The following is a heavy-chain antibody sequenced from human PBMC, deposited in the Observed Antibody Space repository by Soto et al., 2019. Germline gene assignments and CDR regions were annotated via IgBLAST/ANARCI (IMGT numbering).Heavy chain of an antibody. CDR3: TREVVAAGTDWFDP. J-gene: IGHJ5*02. CDR1: GFTFGDYA. CDR2: IRSKAYGGTT. V-gene: IGHV3-49*03. D-gene: IGHD6-13*01. Sequence: EVQLVESGGGLVQPGRSLRLSCTASGFTFGDYAMSWFRQAPGKGLEWVGFIRSKAYGGTTEYAASVKGRFTISRDDSKSIAYLQMNSLKTEDTAVYFCTREVVAAGTDWFDPWGQGTLVTVSS.